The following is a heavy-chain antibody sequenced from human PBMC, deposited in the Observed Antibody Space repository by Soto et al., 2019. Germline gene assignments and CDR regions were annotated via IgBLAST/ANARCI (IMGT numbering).Heavy chain of an antibody. V-gene: IGHV2-5*02. CDR2: IYWDDSK. CDR1: GFSLTTDRVG. Sequence: QITLKESGPTLVKPTQTLTLTCTFSGFSLTTDRVGVGWIRQPPGESLAWLAVIYWDDSKTYRPSLESRLTITKDTSKNQVALTMTNMDSVDTATYYCAHAYGGRALYWGQGTLVTVSS. CDR3: AHAYGGRALY. D-gene: IGHD1-26*01. J-gene: IGHJ4*02.